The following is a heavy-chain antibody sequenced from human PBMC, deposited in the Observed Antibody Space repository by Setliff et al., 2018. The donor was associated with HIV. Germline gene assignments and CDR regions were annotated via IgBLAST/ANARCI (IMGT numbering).Heavy chain of an antibody. CDR1: GGSISSGGFY. V-gene: IGHV4-31*03. D-gene: IGHD3-10*01. J-gene: IGHJ4*02. Sequence: SETLSLTCTVSGGSISSGGFYWSWIRQHPGKGLEWIGYIYHSGSAYYNPSLKSRVTISVDTSKNQFFLQLISVTAADTAVYYCARQGGYNSPLMVWGQGKLVTVSS. CDR3: ARQGGYNSPLMV. CDR2: IYHSGSA.